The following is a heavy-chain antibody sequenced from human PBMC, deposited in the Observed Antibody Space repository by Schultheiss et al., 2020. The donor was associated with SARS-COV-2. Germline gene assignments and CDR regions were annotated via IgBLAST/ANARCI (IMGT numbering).Heavy chain of an antibody. J-gene: IGHJ4*02. V-gene: IGHV4-59*01. Sequence: SETLSLTCSVSGSSITGFFWTWIRQPPGKGLDPIGNIYFTGITKYNPSLKSRVTFSLDTSKKQFSLRLNSVTAADTAVYFCARATRVENFFSVRGGSFDFWGRGVLVTVSS. CDR3: ARATRVENFFSVRGGSFDF. CDR2: IYFTGIT. CDR1: GSSITGFF. D-gene: IGHD5-24*01.